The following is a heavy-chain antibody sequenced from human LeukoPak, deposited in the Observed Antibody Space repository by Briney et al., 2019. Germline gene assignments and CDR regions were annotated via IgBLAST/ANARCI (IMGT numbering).Heavy chain of an antibody. CDR3: AREPLGGYYFDY. Sequence: SCKASGYTFTGYYMHWVRQAPGKGLEWVAVISYDGSNKYYADSVKGRFTISRDNSKNTLYLQMNSLRAEDTAVYYCAREPLGGYYFDYWGQGTLVTVSS. CDR2: ISYDGSNK. CDR1: GYTFTGYY. V-gene: IGHV3-30-3*01. J-gene: IGHJ4*02. D-gene: IGHD3-16*01.